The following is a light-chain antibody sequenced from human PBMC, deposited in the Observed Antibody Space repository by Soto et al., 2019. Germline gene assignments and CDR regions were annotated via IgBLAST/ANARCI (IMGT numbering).Light chain of an antibody. CDR1: SSDDGGYNY. V-gene: IGLV2-14*01. CDR3: SSYSSSSTYV. Sequence: QSALTQPASVSGSPGQSITISCTGTSSDDGGYNYVSWYQQHPGKAPKLMIYEVSYRPSGVSNRFSGSKSGNTASLTISGLQAEDEADYYCSSYSSSSTYVFGSGTKLTVL. CDR2: EVS. J-gene: IGLJ1*01.